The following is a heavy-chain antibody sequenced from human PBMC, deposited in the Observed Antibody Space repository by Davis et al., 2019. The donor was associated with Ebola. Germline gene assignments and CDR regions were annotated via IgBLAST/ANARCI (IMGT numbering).Heavy chain of an antibody. CDR3: ARGSGRQQLPGNYYYMDV. D-gene: IGHD6-13*01. Sequence: SVKVSCKASGGTFSSYAISWVRQAPGQGLEWMGGIIPIFGTANYAQKFQGRVTITADESTSTAYMELSSLRSEDTAVYYCARGSGRQQLPGNYYYMDVWGKGTTVTVSS. CDR1: GGTFSSYA. V-gene: IGHV1-69*13. CDR2: IIPIFGTA. J-gene: IGHJ6*03.